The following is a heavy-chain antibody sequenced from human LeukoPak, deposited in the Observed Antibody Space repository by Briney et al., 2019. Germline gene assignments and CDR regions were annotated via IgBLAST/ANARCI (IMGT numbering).Heavy chain of an antibody. CDR3: ARHSDVIGAI. D-gene: IGHD3-10*01. CDR2: IYPRDSDT. V-gene: IGHV5-51*01. CDR1: GYSFTNYW. Sequence: LGESLKISCKASGYSFTNYWIAWVRQMPGKGLEWMGIIYPRDSDTRYSPSFQGHVTISADTSINTASLEWSRLEASDTGIYYCARHSDVIGAIWGQGTLVNVFS. J-gene: IGHJ4*02.